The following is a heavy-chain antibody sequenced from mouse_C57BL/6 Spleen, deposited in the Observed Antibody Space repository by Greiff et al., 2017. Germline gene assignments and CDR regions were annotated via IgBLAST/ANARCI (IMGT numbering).Heavy chain of an antibody. CDR1: GYTFTSYG. J-gene: IGHJ4*01. V-gene: IGHV1-81*01. Sequence: VQLQESGAELARPGASVKLSCKASGYTFTSYGISWVKQRTGQGLEWIGEIYPRSGNTYYNEKFKGKATLTADKSSSTAYMELRSLTSEDFAVYFCARRDGSRGGNYAMDYWGQGTSVTVSS. CDR3: ARRDGSRGGNYAMDY. D-gene: IGHD1-1*01. CDR2: IYPRSGNT.